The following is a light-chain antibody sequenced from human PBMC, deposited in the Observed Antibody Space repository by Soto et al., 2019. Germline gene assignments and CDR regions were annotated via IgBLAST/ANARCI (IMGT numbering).Light chain of an antibody. V-gene: IGLV3-1*01. Sequence: SYELTQPPSVSVSPGQTASITCSGDKLGDKYACWYQQKPGQSPILVIYQDSKRPSGIPERFFGSNSGNTATLTISGTQAMDEGDYYCQAWYSSTAVFGGGTQLTVL. J-gene: IGLJ2*01. CDR2: QDS. CDR3: QAWYSSTAV. CDR1: KLGDKY.